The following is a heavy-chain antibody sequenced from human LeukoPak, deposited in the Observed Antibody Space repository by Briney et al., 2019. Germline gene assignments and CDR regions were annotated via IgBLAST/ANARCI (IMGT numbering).Heavy chain of an antibody. Sequence: GGSLRLSCAASGFTFSTYSMNWVRQAPGRGLEWVSSISSGSSFIYYADSVKGRFTISRDNAKNSLFLQMNSLRAEDTAVYYCARESSGYFYWGQGTLVTVSS. CDR3: ARESSGYFY. V-gene: IGHV3-21*01. J-gene: IGHJ4*02. CDR1: GFTFSTYS. CDR2: ISSGSSFI. D-gene: IGHD3-22*01.